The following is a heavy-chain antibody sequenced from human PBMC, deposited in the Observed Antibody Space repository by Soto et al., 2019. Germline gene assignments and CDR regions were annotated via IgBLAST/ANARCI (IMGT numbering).Heavy chain of an antibody. CDR1: GGSISSGGYY. Sequence: QVQLQESGPGLVKPSQTLSLTCTVSGGSISSGGYYWSWIRQHPGKGLEWIGYIYYSGSTYYNPSLKSRVTISVDTSKNQFSLKLSSVTAADTAVYYCARVATVITPKWYFDLWGRGTLVTVSS. J-gene: IGHJ2*01. D-gene: IGHD4-17*01. CDR3: ARVATVITPKWYFDL. CDR2: IYYSGST. V-gene: IGHV4-31*03.